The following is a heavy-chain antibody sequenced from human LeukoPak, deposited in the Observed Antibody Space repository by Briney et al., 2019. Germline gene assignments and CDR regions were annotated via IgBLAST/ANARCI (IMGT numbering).Heavy chain of an antibody. CDR1: GFSFSSIA. J-gene: IGHJ4*02. CDR3: AKDLGRYRNNFFDY. V-gene: IGHV3-23*01. D-gene: IGHD1-26*01. Sequence: GGSLRLSCAASGFSFSSIAMSWVRQAPDKGLEWVSTISGSGGGTYYADSVKGRFTISRDDSKNTLYLQMNSLRADDTAVYYCAKDLGRYRNNFFDYWGQGNLVTVSS. CDR2: ISGSGGGT.